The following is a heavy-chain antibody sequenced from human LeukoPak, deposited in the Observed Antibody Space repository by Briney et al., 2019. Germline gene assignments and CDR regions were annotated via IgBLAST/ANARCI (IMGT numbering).Heavy chain of an antibody. CDR3: ARCNYYDSSGYYCDAFDI. V-gene: IGHV1-46*01. CDR2: INPSGGST. D-gene: IGHD3-22*01. CDR1: GYTFISHY. Sequence: ASVKVSCKASGYTFISHYIHWVRLAPGQGLEWMGIINPSGGSTTYAQKFQGRLTMTRDMSTSTVYMEVSSLRSEDTAVYYCARCNYYDSSGYYCDAFDIWGQGTMVTVSS. J-gene: IGHJ3*02.